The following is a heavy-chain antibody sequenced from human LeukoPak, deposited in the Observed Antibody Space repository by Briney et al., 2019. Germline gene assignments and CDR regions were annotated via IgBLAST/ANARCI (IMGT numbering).Heavy chain of an antibody. D-gene: IGHD1-1*01. V-gene: IGHV3-43*02. CDR1: GFSFYEHD. CDR3: AKRSGSPHDFDY. CDR2: ISGDGGNK. Sequence: GGSLRLSCAASGFSFYEHDMHWVRQTPGKGLEWVSLISGDGGNKHYADSVRGRFTISRDNSKNLLSLQMNSLRGDDTALYFCAKRSGSPHDFDYWGQGALVTVSS. J-gene: IGHJ4*02.